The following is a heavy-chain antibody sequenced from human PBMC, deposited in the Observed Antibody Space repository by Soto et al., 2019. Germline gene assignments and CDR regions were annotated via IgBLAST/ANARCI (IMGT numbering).Heavy chain of an antibody. CDR2: IIPLFGTT. V-gene: IGHV1-69*01. D-gene: IGHD1-26*01. CDR3: ARSVCPGVGCTWLCWFDS. J-gene: IGHJ5*01. Sequence: QVQLVQSGAEVKEPGSSVKVPCKVSGGTFSNYVISWVRQAPGQGLEWMGGIIPLFGTTKYGQKFQGRVTISADDSTNIGYMEVSSLRSEDTAIYYCARSVCPGVGCTWLCWFDSWGQGILVTVSS. CDR1: GGTFSNYV.